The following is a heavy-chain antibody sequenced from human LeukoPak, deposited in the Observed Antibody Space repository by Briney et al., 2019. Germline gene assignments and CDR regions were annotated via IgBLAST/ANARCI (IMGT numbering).Heavy chain of an antibody. CDR1: GGSISSYY. J-gene: IGHJ3*02. CDR3: ARLRPVAGYDAFDI. Sequence: SETQSLTCSVSGGSISSYYWSWIRQPPGKGLEWIGYTYYSGSTNYNPSLKSRVTMSVDTSKNQFSLKLTSVTAADTAVYYCARLRPVAGYDAFDIWGHGTMVTVSS. V-gene: IGHV4-59*08. D-gene: IGHD6-19*01. CDR2: TYYSGST.